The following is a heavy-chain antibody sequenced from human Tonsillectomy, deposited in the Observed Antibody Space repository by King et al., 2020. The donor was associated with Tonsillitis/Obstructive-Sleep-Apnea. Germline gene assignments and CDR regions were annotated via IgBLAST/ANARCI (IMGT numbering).Heavy chain of an antibody. CDR3: AKYYGSGSGWFDL. V-gene: IGHV3-23*04. J-gene: IGHJ5*02. Sequence: VQLVESGGGLVQPGGSLRLSCAASGFTFSSYAMSWVRQAPGKGLEWVSAISGSGGSTYYADSVKGPFNISRNNSKNTLYLQMNSLRAEDTAVYYCAKYYGSGSGWFDLWGQGTLVTVSS. CDR2: ISGSGGST. D-gene: IGHD3-10*01. CDR1: GFTFSSYA.